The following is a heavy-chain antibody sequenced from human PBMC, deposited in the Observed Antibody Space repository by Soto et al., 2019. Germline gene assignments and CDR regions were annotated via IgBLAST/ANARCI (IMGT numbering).Heavy chain of an antibody. CDR3: ARLRIGDWFDP. Sequence: SETLSLTCTVSGGSISNYYWSWIRQPPGKGLEWIGYIHCSGNTKYNPSLKSRVTISADTSKNQFSLKLSSVTAADTAVYYCARLRIGDWFDPWGQGTLVTVSS. D-gene: IGHD3-16*01. CDR2: IHCSGNT. CDR1: GGSISNYY. J-gene: IGHJ5*02. V-gene: IGHV4-59*08.